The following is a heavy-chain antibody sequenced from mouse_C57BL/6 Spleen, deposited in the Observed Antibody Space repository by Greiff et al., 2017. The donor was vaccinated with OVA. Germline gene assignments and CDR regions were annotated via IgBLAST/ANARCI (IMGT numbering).Heavy chain of an antibody. D-gene: IGHD2-5*01. J-gene: IGHJ2*01. V-gene: IGHV1-61*01. CDR2: IYPSDSET. CDR1: GYTFTSYW. CDR3: ALHSNYDYFDY. Sequence: QVQLKQPGAELVRPGSSVKLSCKASGYTFTSYWMDWVKQRPGQGLEWIGNIYPSDSETHYNQKFKDKATLTVDKSSSTAYMQLSSLTSEDSAVYYCALHSNYDYFDYWGQGTTLTVSS.